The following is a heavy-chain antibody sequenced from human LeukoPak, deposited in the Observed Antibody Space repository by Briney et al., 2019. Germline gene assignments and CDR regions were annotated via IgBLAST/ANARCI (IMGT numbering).Heavy chain of an antibody. V-gene: IGHV3-11*01. D-gene: IGHD3-22*01. CDR2: ISSSGSTI. CDR3: ARTLYYYDSSGYTRYFDL. J-gene: IGHJ2*01. Sequence: GGSLRLSCAASGFTFSDYYMSWIRQAPGKGLEWVSYISSSGSTIYYADSVKGRFTISRDNAKNSLYLQMNSLRAEDTAVYYCARTLYYYDSSGYTRYFDLWGRGTLVTVSS. CDR1: GFTFSDYY.